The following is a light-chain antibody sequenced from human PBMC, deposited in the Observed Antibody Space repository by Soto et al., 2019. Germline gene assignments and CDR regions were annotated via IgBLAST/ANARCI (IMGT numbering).Light chain of an antibody. Sequence: DIQMTQSPSSLSASVGDRVTITCRARQRISSYLNWYQQKPGQPPKLLIYAASSLQSGVPSRFSGSASGTDFTLSISSLPPEDSATYYCQQSYITQFTFGQGTKLEIK. CDR1: QRISSY. J-gene: IGKJ2*01. CDR3: QQSYITQFT. CDR2: AAS. V-gene: IGKV1-39*01.